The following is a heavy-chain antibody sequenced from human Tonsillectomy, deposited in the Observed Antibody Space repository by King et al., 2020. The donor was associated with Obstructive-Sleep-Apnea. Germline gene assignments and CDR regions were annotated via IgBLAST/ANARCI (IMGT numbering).Heavy chain of an antibody. D-gene: IGHD1-7*01. J-gene: IGHJ6*02. CDR1: AFTFSDAW. V-gene: IGHV3-15*01. CDR2: IKNRADGGTT. CDR3: TTIETLEIQALYYQYGMDV. Sequence: VQLVESGGGLVKPGGSLRLSCAASAFTFSDAWMSWVRQAPGKGLEWVGGIKNRADGGTTEYAAAVKGRFSISRDDSKKTLYLQMNSLKTQDTAVYYCTTIETLEIQALYYQYGMDVWGQGPSVTVPS.